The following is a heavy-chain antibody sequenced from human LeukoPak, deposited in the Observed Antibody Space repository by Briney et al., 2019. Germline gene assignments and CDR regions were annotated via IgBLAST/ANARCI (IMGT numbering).Heavy chain of an antibody. CDR1: GYTYTSYF. CDR3: ARVQSRSSSSRGPYYYGMDV. CDR2: INPSGGST. D-gene: IGHD6-6*01. Sequence: ASVKVSCKACGYTYTSYFMDWVRQAPGQGLEWMGIINPSGGSTSYAQKFQGRVTMTRDTSTSTVYMELSSLRSEDTAVYYCARVQSRSSSSRGPYYYGMDVWGQGTTVTVSS. V-gene: IGHV1-46*01. J-gene: IGHJ6*02.